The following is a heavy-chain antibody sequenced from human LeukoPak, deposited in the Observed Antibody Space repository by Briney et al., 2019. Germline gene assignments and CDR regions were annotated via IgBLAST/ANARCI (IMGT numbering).Heavy chain of an antibody. J-gene: IGHJ3*02. Sequence: GESLKISCKGSGYSFTSYWIGWVRQMPGKGLEWMGIIYPGDSDTRYSPSFQGQVTISADKSISTAYLQWSSRIAPDNTRYYWSRLPPPTGTTSHAFDSRGQGTMVTDSS. D-gene: IGHD1-1*01. CDR1: GYSFTSYW. CDR3: SRLPPPTGTTSHAFDS. V-gene: IGHV5-51*01. CDR2: IYPGDSDT.